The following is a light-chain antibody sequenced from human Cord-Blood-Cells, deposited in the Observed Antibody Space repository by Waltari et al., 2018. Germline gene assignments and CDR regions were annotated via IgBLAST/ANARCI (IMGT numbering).Light chain of an antibody. CDR1: QSVSSN. Sequence: EIVMTQSPATLSVSPGERATLFCRASQSVSSNLAWYQQKPGQAPRLLIYGASTRAPGIPARFSGSGSGTEFTLTISSLQSEDFAVYYCQQYNNWPPNTFGQGTKLEIK. V-gene: IGKV3-15*01. J-gene: IGKJ2*01. CDR2: GAS. CDR3: QQYNNWPPNT.